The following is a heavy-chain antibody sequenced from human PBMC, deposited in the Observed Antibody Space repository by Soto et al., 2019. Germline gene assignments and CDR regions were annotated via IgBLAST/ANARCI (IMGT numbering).Heavy chain of an antibody. CDR1: GFTFSSYD. Sequence: EVQLVESGGGLVQPGGSLRLSCAASGFTFSSYDMHWVRQATGKGLEWVSAIGTAGDTYYPGSVKGRFTISRENAKNSFYLQMNILRAGETSVYYCARGRVAGDFDYCGQGTLVTVSS. CDR2: IGTAGDT. V-gene: IGHV3-13*04. D-gene: IGHD6-19*01. CDR3: ARGRVAGDFDY. J-gene: IGHJ4*02.